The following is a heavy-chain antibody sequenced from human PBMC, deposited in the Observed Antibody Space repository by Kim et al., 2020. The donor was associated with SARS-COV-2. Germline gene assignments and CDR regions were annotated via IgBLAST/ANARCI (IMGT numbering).Heavy chain of an antibody. V-gene: IGHV3-30*02. CDR3: AKVIPGRGAYYYYYGMDV. Sequence: RRFTISRDNSQTTLYLQMNSLRAEDTALYYCAKVIPGRGAYYYYYGMDVWGQGTTVTVSS. J-gene: IGHJ6*02. D-gene: IGHD3-16*01.